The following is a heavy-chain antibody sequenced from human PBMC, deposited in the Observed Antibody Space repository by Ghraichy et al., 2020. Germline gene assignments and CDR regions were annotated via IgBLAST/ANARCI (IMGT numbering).Heavy chain of an antibody. V-gene: IGHV1-2*02. J-gene: IGHJ6*02. Sequence: ASVKVSCKASGYTFTGYYMHWVRQAPGQGLEWMGWINPNSGGTNYAQKFQGRVTMTRDTSISTAYMELSRLRSDDTAVYYCARGEQQLVDYYYYYGMDVWGQGTTVTVAS. CDR2: INPNSGGT. D-gene: IGHD6-13*01. CDR3: ARGEQQLVDYYYYYGMDV. CDR1: GYTFTGYY.